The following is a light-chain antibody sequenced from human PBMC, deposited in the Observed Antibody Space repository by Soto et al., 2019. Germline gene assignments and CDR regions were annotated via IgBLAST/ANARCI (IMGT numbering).Light chain of an antibody. J-gene: IGLJ1*01. V-gene: IGLV2-11*01. Sequence: QSALTQPRSVSGSLGQSVTISCTGTSSDVGGYNYVSWYHQHPGKAPKVMIYDVSERPSGVPDRFSGSKSGNTASLTISGLQAEDESDYYCCSYAGSPRYVLGTGTKVTVL. CDR3: CSYAGSPRYV. CDR1: SSDVGGYNY. CDR2: DVS.